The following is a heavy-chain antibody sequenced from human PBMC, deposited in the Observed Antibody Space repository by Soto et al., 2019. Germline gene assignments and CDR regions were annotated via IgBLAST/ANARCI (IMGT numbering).Heavy chain of an antibody. V-gene: IGHV3-33*01. CDR3: GRDNYYDSSPLDS. J-gene: IGHJ4*02. CDR1: GFTFSSSV. D-gene: IGHD3-22*01. CDR2: IWYEGSNK. Sequence: QVQLVESGGGVVQPGRSLRLSCAASGFTFSSSVMHWVRQAPGKGLEWGAVIWYEGSNKYYAKSVKGRFTSSIDNSKNTPYLPMNRLMGGETAVYYAGRDNYYDSSPLDSWGQGTLVTVSS.